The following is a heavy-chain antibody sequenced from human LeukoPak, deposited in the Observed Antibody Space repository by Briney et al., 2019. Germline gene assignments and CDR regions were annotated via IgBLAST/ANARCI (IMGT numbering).Heavy chain of an antibody. D-gene: IGHD3-3*01. CDR3: ARPNVDYDFWSGYSRGSFDY. CDR1: GYTFTSYG. J-gene: IGHJ4*02. Sequence: GASVKVSCEASGYTFTSYGISWGRQAPGQGVERMGWISTYNGNTNNAQKLQGRATMTTDTSTSTAYMEMRSLRSDDTAVYYCARPNVDYDFWSGYSRGSFDYWGQGTLVTVSS. CDR2: ISTYNGNT. V-gene: IGHV1-18*01.